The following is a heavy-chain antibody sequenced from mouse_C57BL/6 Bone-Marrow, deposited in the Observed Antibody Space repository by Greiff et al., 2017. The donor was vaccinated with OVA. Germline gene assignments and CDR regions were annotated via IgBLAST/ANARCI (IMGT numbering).Heavy chain of an antibody. CDR3: ARGIYYGNST. V-gene: IGHV1-64*01. Sequence: QVQLQQSGAELARPGASVKLSCKASGYTFTSYWMHWVKQRPGQGLEWIGMIHPNSGSTNYNEKFKSKATLTVDKSSSTAYMQLSSLTSEDSAVYYCARGIYYGNSTWGQGTLVTVSA. CDR1: GYTFTSYW. D-gene: IGHD2-1*01. J-gene: IGHJ3*01. CDR2: IHPNSGST.